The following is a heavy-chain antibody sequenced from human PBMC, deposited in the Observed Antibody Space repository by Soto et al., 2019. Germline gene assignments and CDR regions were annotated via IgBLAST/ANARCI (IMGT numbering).Heavy chain of an antibody. D-gene: IGHD4-17*01. J-gene: IGHJ6*02. CDR3: ARANLEYGDSYVMDV. CDR1: GYSFTSYW. V-gene: IGHV5-51*01. CDR2: IYPGDSDT. Sequence: PGESLKISCKGSGYSFTSYWIGWVRQMPGKGLEWMGIIYPGDSDTRYSPSFQGQVTISADKSISTAYLQWSSLTASDTAMYYCARANLEYGDSYVMDVWGQGTTVTVSS.